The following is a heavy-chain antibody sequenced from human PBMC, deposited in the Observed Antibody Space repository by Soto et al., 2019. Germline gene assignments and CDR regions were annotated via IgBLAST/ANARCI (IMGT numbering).Heavy chain of an antibody. D-gene: IGHD3-10*01. V-gene: IGHV4-31*03. J-gene: IGHJ2*01. CDR2: IYYSGST. Sequence: QVQLQESGPGLVKPSQTLSLTCTVSGGSISSGGYYWSWIRQHPGKGLEWIGYIYYSGSTYYNPPLKSRLTRSVDTSKNPFSLKLSSVTAADTAVYYCARDVAYYYGSGSYAGWYFDLWGRGTLVTVSS. CDR3: ARDVAYYYGSGSYAGWYFDL. CDR1: GGSISSGGYY.